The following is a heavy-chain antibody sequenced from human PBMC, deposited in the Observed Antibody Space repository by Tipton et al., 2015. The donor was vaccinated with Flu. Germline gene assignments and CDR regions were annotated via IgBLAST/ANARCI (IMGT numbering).Heavy chain of an antibody. D-gene: IGHD2/OR15-2a*01. CDR1: GGSISNNNYY. CDR3: AREFSGWFDP. V-gene: IGHV4-39*07. CDR2: IYYGGST. J-gene: IGHJ5*02. Sequence: TLSLTCTVSGGSISNNNYYWGWIRQPPGKGLEWVGSIYYGGSTYYNPSLKSRVTISVDTSKNQFSLKLSSVTAADTAVYYCAREFSGWFDPWGQGTLVTVSS.